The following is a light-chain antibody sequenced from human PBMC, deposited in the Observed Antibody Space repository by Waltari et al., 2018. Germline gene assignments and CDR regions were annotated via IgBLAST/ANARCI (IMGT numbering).Light chain of an antibody. CDR3: GSYTARSTYV. Sequence: SPLPRLPPVSGPLEHPSPFPSPGPNGAFVGLIYSPGYHHSPGKPPKSIFYDVTQRPSGISNRFSGSKSGNTASLTISGLQTEDEAYYHCGSYTARSTYVFGTGTKVTVL. CDR1: NGAFVGLIY. J-gene: IGLJ1*01. CDR2: DVT. V-gene: IGLV2-14*03.